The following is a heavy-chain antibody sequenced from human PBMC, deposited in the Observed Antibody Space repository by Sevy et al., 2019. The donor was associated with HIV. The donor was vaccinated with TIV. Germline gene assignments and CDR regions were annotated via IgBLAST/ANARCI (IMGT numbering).Heavy chain of an antibody. CDR3: AGPGVYYYGSGSKLPFDY. CDR2: INHSGST. CDR1: GGSFSGYY. D-gene: IGHD3-10*01. Sequence: SETLSLTCAVYGGSFSGYYWSWIRQPPGKGLEWIGEINHSGSTNYNPSLKSRVTISVDTSKNQFSLKLSSVTAADTGVYYWAGPGVYYYGSGSKLPFDYWGQGTLVTVSS. V-gene: IGHV4-34*01. J-gene: IGHJ4*02.